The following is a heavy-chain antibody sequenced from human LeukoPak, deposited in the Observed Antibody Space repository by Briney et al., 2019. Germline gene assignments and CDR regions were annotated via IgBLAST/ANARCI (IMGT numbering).Heavy chain of an antibody. J-gene: IGHJ4*02. CDR3: AKPPAGYSYGYYFDY. D-gene: IGHD5-18*01. CDR2: INWNGGST. Sequence: GGSLRLSCAASGFTFDDYGMSWVRQAPGKGLEWVSGINWNGGSTGYADSVKGRFTISRDNAKNSLYLQMNSLRAEDTAVYYCAKPPAGYSYGYYFDYWGQGTLVTVSS. CDR1: GFTFDDYG. V-gene: IGHV3-20*04.